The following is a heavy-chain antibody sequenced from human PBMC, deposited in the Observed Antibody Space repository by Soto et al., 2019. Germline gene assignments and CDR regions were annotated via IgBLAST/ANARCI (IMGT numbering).Heavy chain of an antibody. D-gene: IGHD6-19*01. J-gene: IGHJ4*02. CDR2: INPSGGST. V-gene: IGHV1-46*01. CDR3: ASHVRAVAGTWILDS. CDR1: GYTFTSYY. Sequence: QVQLVQSGAEVKKPGASVKVSCKASGYTFTSYYMHWVRQAPGQGLEWMGIINPSGGSTSYAQKFQGRVNMTRDTSTSTVSMERSSLRSEDTAVYYCASHVRAVAGTWILDSWGQGTLVTVSS.